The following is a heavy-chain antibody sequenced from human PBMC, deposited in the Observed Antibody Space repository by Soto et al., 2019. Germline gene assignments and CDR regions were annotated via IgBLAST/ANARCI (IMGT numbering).Heavy chain of an antibody. CDR3: ASGYCLNFHY. J-gene: IGHJ4*02. Sequence: SETLSLTCAVYGGSFSGYYWNWIRQPPGKGLEWIGEINHSGSTNYNPSLKSRVTISIDTSKNQFSLKLSSVTAADTAVYYCASGYCLNFHYWCQRTSVTVS. V-gene: IGHV4-34*01. D-gene: IGHD2-15*01. CDR1: GGSFSGYY. CDR2: INHSGST.